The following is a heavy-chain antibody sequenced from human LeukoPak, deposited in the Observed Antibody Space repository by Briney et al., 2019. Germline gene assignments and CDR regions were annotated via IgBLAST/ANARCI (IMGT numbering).Heavy chain of an antibody. CDR2: IYRTGST. Sequence: SETLSLTCTVSGYSINSGYYWVWIRQPPGKGLEWIGSIYRTGSTNYNPSLKSRVTISVDTSKNQFSLKLSSVTAADTAVYFCARQPPDTASFDYWGQGTPVTVSS. V-gene: IGHV4-38-2*02. J-gene: IGHJ4*02. D-gene: IGHD3-22*01. CDR3: ARQPPDTASFDY. CDR1: GYSINSGYY.